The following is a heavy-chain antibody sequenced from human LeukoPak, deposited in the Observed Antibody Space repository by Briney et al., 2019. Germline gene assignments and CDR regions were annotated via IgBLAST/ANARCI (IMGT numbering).Heavy chain of an antibody. Sequence: GGSLRLSCAASGFTFSSYAMHWVRQAPGKGLEWVAVISYDGSNKYYADSVKGRFTISRDNSKNTLYLQMNSLRAEDTAVYYCTRGQQLAPPFGYWGQGTLVTVSS. D-gene: IGHD6-13*01. CDR3: TRGQQLAPPFGY. V-gene: IGHV3-30-3*01. J-gene: IGHJ4*02. CDR1: GFTFSSYA. CDR2: ISYDGSNK.